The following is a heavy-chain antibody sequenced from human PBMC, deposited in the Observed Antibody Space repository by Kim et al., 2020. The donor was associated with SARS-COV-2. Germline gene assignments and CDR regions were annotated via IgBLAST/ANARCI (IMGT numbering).Heavy chain of an antibody. Sequence: SETLSLTCTVSGGSISSYYWSWIRQPPGKGLEWIGYIYYSGSTNYNSSLKSRVTISVDTSKNQFSLKLSSVTAADTAVDYCARSGYSYGTGSFDYWGQGT. CDR3: ARSGYSYGTGSFDY. J-gene: IGHJ4*02. CDR2: IYYSGST. D-gene: IGHD5-18*01. V-gene: IGHV4-59*01. CDR1: GGSISSYY.